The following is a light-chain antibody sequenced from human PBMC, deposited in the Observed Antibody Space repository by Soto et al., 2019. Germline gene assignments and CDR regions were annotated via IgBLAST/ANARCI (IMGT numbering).Light chain of an antibody. CDR3: SSYAGSNNVI. CDR2: EVT. Sequence: QSALTQPPSASGSPGQSVALSCTGTPSDVGGNNYVSWYQQHPGKAPKLMVYEVTKRPSGVPDRFSGSKSGNTASLTVSGLQAEDEADYYCSSYAGSNNVIFGGGTKVTVL. V-gene: IGLV2-8*01. CDR1: PSDVGGNNY. J-gene: IGLJ2*01.